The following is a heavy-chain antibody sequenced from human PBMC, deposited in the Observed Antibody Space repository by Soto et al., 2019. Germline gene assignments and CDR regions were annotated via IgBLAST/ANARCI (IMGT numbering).Heavy chain of an antibody. CDR1: GFTFSDYG. V-gene: IGHV3-33*01. Sequence: QVQLVESGGGVVQPGRSLRLSCAASGFTFSDYGMHWVRQAQGKGLEWVAVIWYDGSNKNYANSVKGRFTISRDNSKNTRYLQMNSLRAEDTAVYYCARDQGVRGADYWGQGTLVTVSS. CDR2: IWYDGSNK. CDR3: ARDQGVRGADY. D-gene: IGHD3-10*01. J-gene: IGHJ4*02.